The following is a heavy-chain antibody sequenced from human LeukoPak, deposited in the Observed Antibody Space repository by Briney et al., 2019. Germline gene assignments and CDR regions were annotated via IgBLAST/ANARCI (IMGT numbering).Heavy chain of an antibody. D-gene: IGHD6-6*01. Sequence: GRSLRLSCAASGFTFSSYAMHWVRQAPGKGLEWVAVISYDGSNKYYADSVKGRFTISRDNSKNTLYLQMNSLRAEDTAVYYCARQHGEVAARRRGHAFDIWGQGTMVTVSS. V-gene: IGHV3-30*04. J-gene: IGHJ3*02. CDR1: GFTFSSYA. CDR3: ARQHGEVAARRRGHAFDI. CDR2: ISYDGSNK.